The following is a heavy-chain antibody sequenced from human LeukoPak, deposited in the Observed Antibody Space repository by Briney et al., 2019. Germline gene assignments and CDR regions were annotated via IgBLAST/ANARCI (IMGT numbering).Heavy chain of an antibody. J-gene: IGHJ4*02. CDR2: VFYSGSA. Sequence: PSETLSLTCTVSGGSINSGGYYWSWIRQHPGKGLEWIVYVFYSGSAYYNPSLKSRVIISIDTSKNQFSLKLSSVTAADTAVYYCARASQWGSSSSHFDYWGQGTLVTVSS. V-gene: IGHV4-31*03. D-gene: IGHD6-6*01. CDR3: ARASQWGSSSSHFDY. CDR1: GGSINSGGYY.